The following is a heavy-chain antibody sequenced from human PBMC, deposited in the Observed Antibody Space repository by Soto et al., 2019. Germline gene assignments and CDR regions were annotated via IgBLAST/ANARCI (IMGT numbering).Heavy chain of an antibody. V-gene: IGHV3-15*07. CDR1: GFTFINAW. CDR2: IKTKAVGETT. Sequence: EVQLVESGGGLVKPGGSLTLSCAASGFTFINAWMNWVRQAPGKGLEWVARIKTKAVGETTDYAAPVKGRFTISRDDSKYTLYLQMSSLKADDTAVYYCTTGSVEGVWGQGTMVTVSS. CDR3: TTGSVEGV. D-gene: IGHD2-15*01. J-gene: IGHJ6*02.